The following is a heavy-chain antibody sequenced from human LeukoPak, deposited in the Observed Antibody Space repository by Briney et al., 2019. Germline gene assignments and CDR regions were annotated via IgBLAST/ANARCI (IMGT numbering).Heavy chain of an antibody. V-gene: IGHV3-74*01. CDR2: IKSDGSST. CDR1: GFTFSNYV. J-gene: IGHJ4*02. D-gene: IGHD4-23*01. Sequence: GGSLRLSCAASGFTFSNYVMNWVRQAPGKGLVWVSRIKSDGSSTSYADSVRGRFTISRDNAKNTLYLQMNSLRAEDTAVYYCARAVGNSEDFDYWGQGTLVTVSS. CDR3: ARAVGNSEDFDY.